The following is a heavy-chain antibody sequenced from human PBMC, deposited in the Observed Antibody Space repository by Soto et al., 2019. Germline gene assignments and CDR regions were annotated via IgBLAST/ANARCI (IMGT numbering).Heavy chain of an antibody. Sequence: GSRSLSCTASGVIVSETYVYWFRQGPGKGLEWVSVISNRGDTHYADSVRGRFSLSRDISDNTLHLQMNNLRVEDTAVYYCAREPRYCRGGSCSITGDAYDIWGQGTMVTVSS. CDR1: GVIVSETY. J-gene: IGHJ3*02. CDR2: ISNRGDT. CDR3: AREPRYCRGGSCSITGDAYDI. V-gene: IGHV3-66*01. D-gene: IGHD2-15*01.